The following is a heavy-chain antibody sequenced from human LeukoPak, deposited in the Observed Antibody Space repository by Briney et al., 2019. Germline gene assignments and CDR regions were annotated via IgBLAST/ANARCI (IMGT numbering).Heavy chain of an antibody. CDR3: ARGEPTSSFRPFDY. Sequence: GGSLRLSCAASGFTFSNYWMNWVRQAPGKGLEWVADIKADGSETHYVAPLKGRFTISRDNANNLLYLQMDSLRVEDTAVYYCARGEPTSSFRPFDYWGQGILVTVSS. CDR2: IKADGSET. V-gene: IGHV3-7*03. J-gene: IGHJ4*02. CDR1: GFTFSNYW. D-gene: IGHD1-26*01.